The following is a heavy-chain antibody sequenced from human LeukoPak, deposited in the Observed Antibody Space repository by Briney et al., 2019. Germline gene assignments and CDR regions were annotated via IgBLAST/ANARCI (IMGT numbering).Heavy chain of an antibody. Sequence: SVKVSCKASGGTFSSYAISWVRQAPGQGLEWMGGIIPMFGTTNYAQKFQGRVMITADKSTSTAYMELSSLSSEDTAVYYCASTVRTPISSSWYNYHYYYYMDVWGKGTTVTVSS. V-gene: IGHV1-69*06. CDR2: IIPMFGTT. CDR3: ASTVRTPISSSWYNYHYYYYMDV. CDR1: GGTFSSYA. J-gene: IGHJ6*03. D-gene: IGHD6-13*01.